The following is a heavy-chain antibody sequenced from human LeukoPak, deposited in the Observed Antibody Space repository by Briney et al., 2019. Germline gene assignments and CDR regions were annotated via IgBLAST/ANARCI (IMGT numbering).Heavy chain of an antibody. J-gene: IGHJ5*02. CDR2: ISSSSSTI. CDR3: ARVRGYCSSTSCSFDP. CDR1: RFTFSSYS. Sequence: GGSLRLSCAASRFTFSSYSMNWVRQAPGKGLEWVSYISSSSSTIYYADSVKGRFTISRDNAKNSLYLQMNSLRAEDTAVYYCARVRGYCSSTSCSFDPWGQGTLVTVSS. V-gene: IGHV3-48*01. D-gene: IGHD2-2*01.